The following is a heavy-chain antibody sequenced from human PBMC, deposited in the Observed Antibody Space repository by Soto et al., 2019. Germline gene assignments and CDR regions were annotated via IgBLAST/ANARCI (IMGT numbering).Heavy chain of an antibody. CDR3: TTAGYSGYDWPY. CDR1: GFTFSNAW. J-gene: IGHJ4*02. D-gene: IGHD5-12*01. CDR2: IKSKTDGGIT. Sequence: PGGSLRLSCAASGFTFSNAWMSWVRQAPGKGLEWVGRIKSKTDGGITDYAAPVKGRFTISRDDSKNTLYLQMNSLKTEDTAVYYCTTAGYSGYDWPYWGQGTLVTVSS. V-gene: IGHV3-15*01.